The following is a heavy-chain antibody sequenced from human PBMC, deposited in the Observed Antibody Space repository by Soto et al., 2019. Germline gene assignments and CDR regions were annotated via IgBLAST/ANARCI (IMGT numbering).Heavy chain of an antibody. CDR3: ARGRYSSSWSRWFDP. CDR2: IYHSGST. CDR1: GGSISSGGYS. Sequence: PSETLSLTCAVSGGSISSGGYSWSWIRQPPGKGLEWIGYIYHSGSTYYNPSLKSRVTISVDRSKNQFSLKLSSVTAADTAVYYCARGRYSSSWSRWFDPWGQGTLVTVSS. V-gene: IGHV4-30-2*01. D-gene: IGHD6-13*01. J-gene: IGHJ5*02.